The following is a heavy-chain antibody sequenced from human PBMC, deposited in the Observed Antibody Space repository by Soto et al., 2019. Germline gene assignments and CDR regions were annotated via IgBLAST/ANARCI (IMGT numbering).Heavy chain of an antibody. CDR3: AIVMDYYDSSGYYVDY. CDR2: ISAYNGNT. J-gene: IGHJ4*02. V-gene: IGHV1-18*01. D-gene: IGHD3-22*01. CDR1: GYTFTSYG. Sequence: QVQLVQSGAEVKKPGASVKVSCKASGYTFTSYGISWVRQAPGQGLEWMGWISAYNGNTNYAQKLQGRGTMTTDTSTSTAYMELRSLRSDDTAVYYCAIVMDYYDSSGYYVDYWGQGTLVTVSS.